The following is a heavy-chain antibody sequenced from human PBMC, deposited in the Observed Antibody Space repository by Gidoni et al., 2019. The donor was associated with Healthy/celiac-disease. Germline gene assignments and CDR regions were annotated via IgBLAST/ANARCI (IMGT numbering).Heavy chain of an antibody. D-gene: IGHD3-3*01. CDR2: IRCSGGST. V-gene: IGHV3-23*01. CDR3: AKRVSIFGVVKDGGGTYYFDY. J-gene: IGHJ4*02. CDR1: GFTFSSYA. Sequence: EVQLLESGGGLVQPGGSLSLSCAASGFTFSSYAMSWVRQAPGQGLEWVSAIRCSGGSTYYADSVKGRFTISRDNSKNTLYLQMNSLRAEDTAVYYCAKRVSIFGVVKDGGGTYYFDYWGQGTLVTVSS.